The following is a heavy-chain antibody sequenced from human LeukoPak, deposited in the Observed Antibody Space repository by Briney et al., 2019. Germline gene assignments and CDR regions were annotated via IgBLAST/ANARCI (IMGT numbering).Heavy chain of an antibody. CDR1: GYTFTSYA. Sequence: ASVTVSCKASGYTFTSYAMHWVRQAPGQRLEWMGWINAGNGNTKHSQEFQGRVTITRDTSASTAYMELSSLRSEDMAVYYCARDMGGYSYGYDYWGQGTLVTVSS. CDR3: ARDMGGYSYGYDY. J-gene: IGHJ4*02. CDR2: INAGNGNT. V-gene: IGHV1-3*03. D-gene: IGHD5-18*01.